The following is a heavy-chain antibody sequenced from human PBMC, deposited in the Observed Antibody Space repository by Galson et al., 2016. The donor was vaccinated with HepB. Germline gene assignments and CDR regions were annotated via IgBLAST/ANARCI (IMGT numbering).Heavy chain of an antibody. Sequence: SLRLSCAASGFTFSTYALSWVRQAPGKGLEWVSTSSYSGNTYYADSVKGRFTISRDNSKNTLSLQMNSLRAEDTAVYYCASGVIKPRGDYWGQGTVVTVSS. CDR1: GFTFSTYA. CDR2: SSYSGNT. J-gene: IGHJ4*02. D-gene: IGHD1-26*01. V-gene: IGHV3-23*01. CDR3: ASGVIKPRGDY.